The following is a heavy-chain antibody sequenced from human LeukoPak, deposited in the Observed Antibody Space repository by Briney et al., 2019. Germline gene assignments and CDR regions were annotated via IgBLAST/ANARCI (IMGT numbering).Heavy chain of an antibody. D-gene: IGHD4/OR15-4a*01. V-gene: IGHV4-39*07. CDR3: ARDLSMVHGPDY. CDR1: GGSISSYY. J-gene: IGHJ4*02. Sequence: SETLSLTCTVSGGSISSYYWGWIRQPPGKGLEWIGSIYYSGSTYYNPSLKSRVTISVDTSKNQFSLKLSSVTAADTAVYYCARDLSMVHGPDYWGQGTLVTVSS. CDR2: IYYSGST.